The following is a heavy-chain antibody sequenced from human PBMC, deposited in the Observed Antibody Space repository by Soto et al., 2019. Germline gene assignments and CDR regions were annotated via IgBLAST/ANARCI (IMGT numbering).Heavy chain of an antibody. CDR2: INDSVNT. V-gene: IGHV4-31*03. Sequence: QVQLQESGPGLVKPSQTLSLTCTVSGDSLSSGGHYWSWIRQHPGKGLGWIGHINDSVNTYYSPFLRSRVTISADMSKNQFSLNLRSVTAADTAVYDCARVDHREYFAILTNYWGQGTLVTVSS. D-gene: IGHD3-9*01. CDR1: GDSLSSGGHY. J-gene: IGHJ4*02. CDR3: ARVDHREYFAILTNY.